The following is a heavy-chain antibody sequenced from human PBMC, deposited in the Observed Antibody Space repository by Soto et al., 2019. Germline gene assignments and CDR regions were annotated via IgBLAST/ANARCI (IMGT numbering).Heavy chain of an antibody. V-gene: IGHV1-18*01. Sequence: ASVKVSCKASGGTFSSYAISWVRQAPGQGLEWMGWISAYNGNTNYAQKLQGRVTMTTDTSTSTAYMELRSLRSDDTAVYYCARDHSDIVVVVAATLPPLDAFDIWGQGTMVTVSS. CDR2: ISAYNGNT. CDR3: ARDHSDIVVVVAATLPPLDAFDI. CDR1: GGTFSSYA. D-gene: IGHD2-15*01. J-gene: IGHJ3*02.